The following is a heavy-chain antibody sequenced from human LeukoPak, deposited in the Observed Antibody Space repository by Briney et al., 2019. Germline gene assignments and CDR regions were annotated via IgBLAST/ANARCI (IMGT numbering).Heavy chain of an antibody. Sequence: PSETLSLTCAVSGYSISSGYYGGWIRQPPGEGLGWIGSIYHSGSTYYNPSLKSRVTISPDTSKNQFSLKLSSVTAADTAVYYCAREDIVVVPAALDVWGKGTTVTVSS. CDR3: AREDIVVVPAALDV. D-gene: IGHD2-2*01. CDR1: GYSISSGYY. J-gene: IGHJ6*04. CDR2: IYHSGST. V-gene: IGHV4-38-2*02.